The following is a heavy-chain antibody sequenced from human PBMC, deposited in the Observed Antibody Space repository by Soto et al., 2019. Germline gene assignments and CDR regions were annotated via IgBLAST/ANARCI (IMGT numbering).Heavy chain of an antibody. CDR3: SRVAVCMTTFPPRYFFDY. CDR1: VGSISSGGYY. V-gene: IGHV4-31*03. Sequence: QVQLQESGPGMVKPSQTLSLTCTVSVGSISSGGYYWSWIRQHPGKGLEWIGYIYYRGSTYYNTSVKSRVTISVDTSKNQFSLKLSSVTAADTAVYYCSRVAVCMTTFPPRYFFDYWGQGTLVTVSS. J-gene: IGHJ4*02. CDR2: IYYRGST. D-gene: IGHD4-17*01.